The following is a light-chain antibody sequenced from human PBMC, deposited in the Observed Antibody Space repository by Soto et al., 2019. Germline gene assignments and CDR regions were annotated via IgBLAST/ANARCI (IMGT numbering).Light chain of an antibody. CDR1: QSLLHSAGNTY. Sequence: IVLTQTPLSLSVTPGQPASISCRSSQSLLHSAGNTYLYWYFQRAGQPPQLLIYQVSKRFSGVADRFSGSGSGTDFTLKISRVESEDVGVYYCMQSTQHPWTFGPGTKVEIK. J-gene: IGKJ1*01. V-gene: IGKV2D-29*01. CDR3: MQSTQHPWT. CDR2: QVS.